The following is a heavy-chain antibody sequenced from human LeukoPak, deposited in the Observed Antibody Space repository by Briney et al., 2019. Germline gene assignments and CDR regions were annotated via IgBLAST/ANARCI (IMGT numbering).Heavy chain of an antibody. V-gene: IGHV3-7*03. CDR1: GFTFSSYW. CDR2: IKQDGSEK. J-gene: IGHJ4*02. D-gene: IGHD3-3*01. Sequence: GGSLRLSCAASGFTFSSYWMSWVRQAPGKGLEWVANIKQDGSEKYYVDSVKGRFTISRDNAKNSLYLQMNSLRAEDTAVYYCAKESDFWSGYYLDYWGQGTLVTVSS. CDR3: AKESDFWSGYYLDY.